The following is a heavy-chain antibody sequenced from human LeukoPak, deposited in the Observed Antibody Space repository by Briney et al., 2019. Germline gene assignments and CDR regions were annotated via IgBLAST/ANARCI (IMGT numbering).Heavy chain of an antibody. CDR1: GYTFTSYG. CDR3: ARDRSSGWYGRGGNWFDP. V-gene: IGHV1-18*01. D-gene: IGHD6-19*01. CDR2: ISAYNSNT. Sequence: ASVKVSCKASGYTFTSYGISWVRQAPGQGLEWMGWISAYNSNTNYAQKLQGRVTMTTDTSTSTAYMELRSLRSDDTAVYYCARDRSSGWYGRGGNWFDPWGQGTLVTVSS. J-gene: IGHJ5*02.